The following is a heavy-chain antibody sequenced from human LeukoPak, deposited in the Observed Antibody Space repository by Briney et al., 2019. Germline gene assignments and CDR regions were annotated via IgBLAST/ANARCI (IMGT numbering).Heavy chain of an antibody. V-gene: IGHV3-64D*06. CDR1: GFTFSSYA. Sequence: GGSLRLSCSASGFTFSSYAMHWVRQAPGKGLEYVSAISSNGGSTYYADSVKGRFTISRDNSKNTLYLQMSSLRAEDTAVYYCVKLYSGSWYHFDYWGQGTLVTVSS. CDR3: VKLYSGSWYHFDY. J-gene: IGHJ4*02. D-gene: IGHD6-13*01. CDR2: ISSNGGST.